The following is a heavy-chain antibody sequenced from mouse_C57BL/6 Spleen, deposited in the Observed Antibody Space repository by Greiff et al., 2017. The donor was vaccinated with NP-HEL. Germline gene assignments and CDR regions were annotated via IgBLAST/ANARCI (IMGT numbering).Heavy chain of an antibody. CDR1: GFNIKNTY. CDR2: IDPANGNT. J-gene: IGHJ1*03. CDR3: ARDYGSSYAWYFDV. Sequence: VQLQQSVAELVRPGASVKLSCTASGFNIKNTYMPWVKQRPEQGLEWIGRIDPANGNTKYAPKFQGKATITADTSSNTAYRQLSSLTSEDTAIYYCARDYGSSYAWYFDVWGTGTTVTVSS. V-gene: IGHV14-3*01. D-gene: IGHD1-1*01.